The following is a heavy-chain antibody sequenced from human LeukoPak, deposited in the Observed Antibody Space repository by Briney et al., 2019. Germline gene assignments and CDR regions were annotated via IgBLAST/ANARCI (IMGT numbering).Heavy chain of an antibody. CDR2: IYFSGNT. D-gene: IGHD6-19*01. J-gene: IGHJ6*02. CDR1: GDSISSGGYY. CDR3: ARAPFHSSGWYVRPGTTDYLAYYGMDV. Sequence: EPSETLSLTCIVSGDSISSGGYYWSWIRQHPGKGLEWIGNIYFSGNTYYNPSLKSRVSISVDTSKNQFSLKLSSVTAADTAVYYCARAPFHSSGWYVRPGTTDYLAYYGMDVWGQGTTVTVSS. V-gene: IGHV4-31*03.